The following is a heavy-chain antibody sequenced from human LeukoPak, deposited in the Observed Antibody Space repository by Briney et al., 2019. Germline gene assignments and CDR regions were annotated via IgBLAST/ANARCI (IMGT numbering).Heavy chain of an antibody. CDR1: GGSISSGCYS. D-gene: IGHD2-2*01. V-gene: IGHV4-30-2*01. Sequence: PSETLSLTCAVSGGSISSGCYSWSWIRQPPGKGLEWIGYIYHSGSTYYNPSLKSRVTISVDRSKNQFSLKLSSVTAADTAVYYCARGVVVVSAAPKVHYYYYGMDVWGQGTTVTVSS. CDR2: IYHSGST. CDR3: ARGVVVVSAAPKVHYYYYGMDV. J-gene: IGHJ6*02.